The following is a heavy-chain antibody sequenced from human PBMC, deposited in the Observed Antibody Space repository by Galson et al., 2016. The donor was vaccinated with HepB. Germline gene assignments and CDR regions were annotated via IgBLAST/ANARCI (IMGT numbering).Heavy chain of an antibody. D-gene: IGHD5/OR15-5a*01. CDR1: GYKFTNNG. Sequence: SVKVSCKASGYKFTNNGISWVRQAPGQGLEWMGWISAKSGDTKYAKNFQGRLTMTRDTPTSTAYMELTSLRSDDTAMYYCATDIQCHFDSWGQGTLVAVSS. J-gene: IGHJ5*01. CDR2: ISAKSGDT. CDR3: ATDIQCHFDS. V-gene: IGHV1-18*01.